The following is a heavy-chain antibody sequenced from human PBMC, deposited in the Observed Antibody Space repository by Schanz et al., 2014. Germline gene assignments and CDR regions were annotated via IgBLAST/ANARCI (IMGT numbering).Heavy chain of an antibody. CDR2: ISSSGSTT. D-gene: IGHD1-20*01. CDR1: GFTFSDYY. J-gene: IGHJ6*02. V-gene: IGHV3-11*01. Sequence: QVQLVESGGGLVKPGGSLRLSCAVSGFTFSDYYMSWIRQAPGKGLEWVSYISSSGSTTHYADSVKGRFTISRDNAENSLYLQMNSLRAEDTAVYYCARRGRYNWNDYGMDVWGQGTTVTVSS. CDR3: ARRGRYNWNDYGMDV.